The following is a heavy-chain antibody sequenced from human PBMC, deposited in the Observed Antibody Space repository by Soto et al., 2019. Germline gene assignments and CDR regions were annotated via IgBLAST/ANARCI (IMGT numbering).Heavy chain of an antibody. J-gene: IGHJ4*02. CDR2: IYYSGST. CDR3: ARNRSYGDYPMDY. V-gene: IGHV4-59*01. D-gene: IGHD4-17*01. Sequence: SETLSLTCTGSCGSIRSYYWSWIRQLPGKGLEWIGYIYYSGSTNYNPSLKSRVTISVDTSKNQFSLKLSSVTAADTAVYYCARNRSYGDYPMDYWGQGTLVTVSS. CDR1: CGSIRSYY.